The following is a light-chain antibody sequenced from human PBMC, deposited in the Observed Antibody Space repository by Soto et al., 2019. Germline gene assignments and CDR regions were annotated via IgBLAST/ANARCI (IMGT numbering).Light chain of an antibody. J-gene: IGKJ1*01. CDR2: KAS. CDR1: QSISVW. CDR3: QQYHSFSRT. V-gene: IGKV1-5*03. Sequence: DIQMTQSPSTLSASVGGRVTITCRASQSISVWLAWYQQKPGKAPKPLIYKASSLESGVPSRFSGSGSGTEFTLTISRLQPDDFATYFCQQYHSFSRTFGPGTRVEIK.